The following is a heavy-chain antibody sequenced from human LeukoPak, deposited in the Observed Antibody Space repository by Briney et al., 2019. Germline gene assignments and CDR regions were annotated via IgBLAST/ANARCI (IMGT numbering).Heavy chain of an antibody. V-gene: IGHV3-23*01. J-gene: IGHJ4*02. CDR2: VSDSAGST. Sequence: PGGSPRLSCAASGFTFSNYAMSWVRQAPGTGLEWVSTVSDSAGSTYYADSVKVRFTISRDNSKNTLYLQMNSLRAEDTAVYYCAKDSPYGSGSYYNVHYFDYWGQGTLVTVSS. D-gene: IGHD3-10*01. CDR1: GFTFSNYA. CDR3: AKDSPYGSGSYYNVHYFDY.